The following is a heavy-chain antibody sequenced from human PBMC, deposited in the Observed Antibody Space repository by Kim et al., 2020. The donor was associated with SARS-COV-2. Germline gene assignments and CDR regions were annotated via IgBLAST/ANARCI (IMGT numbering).Heavy chain of an antibody. V-gene: IGHV3-21*01. Sequence: GGSLRLSCAASGFTFSSYSMNWVRQAPGKGLEWVSSISSSSSYIYYADSVKGRFTISRDNAKNSLYLQMNSLRAEDTAVYYCASWFPEEVAAINWGQGTLVTVSS. CDR3: ASWFPEEVAAIN. CDR1: GFTFSSYS. J-gene: IGHJ4*02. CDR2: ISSSSSYI. D-gene: IGHD6-25*01.